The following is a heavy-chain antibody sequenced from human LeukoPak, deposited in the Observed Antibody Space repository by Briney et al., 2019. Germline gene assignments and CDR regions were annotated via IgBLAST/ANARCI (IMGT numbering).Heavy chain of an antibody. CDR1: GFTFSSYW. J-gene: IGHJ2*01. CDR3: ARTYLVGWYFDL. CDR2: ISGDGSST. D-gene: IGHD3-16*01. Sequence: GSLRLSCAASGFTFSSYWMHWVRQAPGKGLVWVSRISGDGSSTNYADSVKGRFTISRDNAKNTLYLQMNSLRAEDTAVYYCARTYLVGWYFDLWGRGALVTVSS. V-gene: IGHV3-74*01.